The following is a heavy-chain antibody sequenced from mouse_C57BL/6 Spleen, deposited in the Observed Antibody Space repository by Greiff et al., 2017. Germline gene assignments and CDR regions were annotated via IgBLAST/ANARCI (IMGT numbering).Heavy chain of an antibody. CDR3: ARYGYDMREYYFDY. CDR2: IYPGDGDT. CDR1: GYAFSSSW. V-gene: IGHV1-82*01. D-gene: IGHD2-2*01. Sequence: QVQLQQSGPELVKPGASVKISCKASGYAFSSSWMNWVKQRPGKGLEWIGRIYPGDGDTNYNGKFKGKATLTVDKSSSTAYMELRRLTSEDTAVYYCARYGYDMREYYFDYWGQGTTLTVSS. J-gene: IGHJ2*01.